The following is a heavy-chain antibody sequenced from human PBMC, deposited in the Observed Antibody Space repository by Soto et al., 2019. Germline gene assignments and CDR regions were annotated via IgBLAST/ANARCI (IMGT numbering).Heavy chain of an antibody. V-gene: IGHV1-18*01. J-gene: IGHJ6*02. CDR1: GYTFTRYG. D-gene: IGHD3-16*01. CDR2: INTYNGNT. Sequence: QVQLVQSGAEVKNPGASVKVSCKASGYTFTRYGIGWARQAPGQGLEWMGWINTYNGNTNYAQNVQGRVTLTTNTSXSTAYMELRSRRSNDTAIYYCAMVDVYVTPSPQDVWGQGTTVIVSS. CDR3: AMVDVYVTPSPQDV.